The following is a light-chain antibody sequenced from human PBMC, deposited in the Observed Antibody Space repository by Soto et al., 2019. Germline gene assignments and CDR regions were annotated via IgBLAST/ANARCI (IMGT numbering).Light chain of an antibody. CDR2: GAS. Sequence: EIVMTQSPATLSVSPGERATLSCRASQSVSSNLAWYQQKPGQAPRLLIYGASTRATGIPARFSGSGSGTEFTLTISSLQFEDFAVYYCQQYDNWPLTFGGGTKVDLK. V-gene: IGKV3-15*01. J-gene: IGKJ4*01. CDR1: QSVSSN. CDR3: QQYDNWPLT.